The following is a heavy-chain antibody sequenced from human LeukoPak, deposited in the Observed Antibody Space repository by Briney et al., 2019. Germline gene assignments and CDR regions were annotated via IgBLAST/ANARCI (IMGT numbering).Heavy chain of an antibody. CDR3: ARVEEGYGSGRRGNFYYYYMDV. V-gene: IGHV4-39*07. J-gene: IGHJ6*03. CDR1: GGSISSSSYY. D-gene: IGHD3-10*01. CDR2: IYYSGST. Sequence: PSETLSLTCTVSGGSISSSSYYWGWIRQPPGKGLEWIGSIYYSGSTYYNPSLKSRVTISVDTSKNQFSLKLSSVTTADTAVYYCARVEEGYGSGRRGNFYYYYMDVWGKGTTVTISS.